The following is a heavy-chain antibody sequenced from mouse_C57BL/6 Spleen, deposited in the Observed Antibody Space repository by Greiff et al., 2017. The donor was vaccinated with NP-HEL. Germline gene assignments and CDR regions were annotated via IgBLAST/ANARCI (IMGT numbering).Heavy chain of an antibody. CDR1: GYAFSSSW. CDR2: IYPGDGDT. J-gene: IGHJ1*03. CDR3: GSSGDCNCGGYFDG. Sequence: QVQLQQSGPELVKPGASVKISCKASGYAFSSSWMNWVQQRPGKGLEWIGRIYPGDGDTNYDAQFKGKATLTADKSSRAAYMQLSSLTAEAATVYFCGSSGDCNCGGYFDGWGTGTTVTVSS. V-gene: IGHV1-82*01. D-gene: IGHD2-1*01.